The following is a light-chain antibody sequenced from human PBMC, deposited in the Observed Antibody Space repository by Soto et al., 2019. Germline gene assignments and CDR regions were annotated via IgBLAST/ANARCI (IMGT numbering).Light chain of an antibody. CDR2: DAS. J-gene: IGKJ4*01. CDR3: RQRSNWPLT. V-gene: IGKV3-11*01. CDR1: QSVSSH. Sequence: EIMLTQSPATLSLSPGERAALSCRASQSVSSHLAWYQQRPGQAPRLLIYDASNRATGIPARFSGSGSGTDFTRIISSLEPEDLAVYYCRQRSNWPLTFGGGTKVEIK.